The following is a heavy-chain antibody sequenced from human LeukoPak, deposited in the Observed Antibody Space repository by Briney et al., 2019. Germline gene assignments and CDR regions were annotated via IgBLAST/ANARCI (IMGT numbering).Heavy chain of an antibody. V-gene: IGHV3-7*01. CDR3: ARELRTFDY. CDR2: IKQNGNEK. J-gene: IGHJ4*02. Sequence: PGGSLRLSCAASGFTFNSYWMTWVRRAPGKGLEWVANIKQNGNEKNYVDSVEGRFTISRDNARNSLYLQMHSLRAEDTAVYYCARELRTFDYWGQGTLVTVSS. CDR1: GFTFNSYW. D-gene: IGHD3-16*01.